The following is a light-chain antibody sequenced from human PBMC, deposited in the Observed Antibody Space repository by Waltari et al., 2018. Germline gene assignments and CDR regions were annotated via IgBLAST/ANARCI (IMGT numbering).Light chain of an antibody. Sequence: SALTQPASVSGSPGQSITTSCTGSSSDVGGYTLVPWYQQPPGKAPKRMIYEVSKRPSGVSTRFSGSKSGNTASLTISGLQAEDEADYYCCSYAGSSTSVFGTGTKVTVL. J-gene: IGLJ1*01. CDR3: CSYAGSSTSV. CDR1: SSDVGGYTL. V-gene: IGLV2-23*02. CDR2: EVS.